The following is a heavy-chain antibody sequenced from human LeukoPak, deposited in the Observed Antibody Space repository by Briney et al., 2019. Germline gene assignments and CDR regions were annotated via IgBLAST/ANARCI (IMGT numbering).Heavy chain of an antibody. J-gene: IGHJ4*02. Sequence: GGSLRLSCAASGFTFSSYAMSWVRQAPGKGLEWVSYISSSGSTIYYADSVKGRFTISRDNAKNSLYLQMNSLRAEDTAVYYCARPPLGAYSSSGIDYWGQGTLVTVSS. V-gene: IGHV3-48*03. CDR2: ISSSGSTI. CDR3: ARPPLGAYSSSGIDY. D-gene: IGHD6-6*01. CDR1: GFTFSSYA.